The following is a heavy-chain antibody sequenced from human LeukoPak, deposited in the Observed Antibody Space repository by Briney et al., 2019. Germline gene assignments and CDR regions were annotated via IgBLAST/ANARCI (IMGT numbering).Heavy chain of an antibody. Sequence: EASVKVSCKASGYTFSGTGWYLYWLRQAPGQGLECMGWIHPNSGDTAYAQKFEGRVAMTRDTSISTAYMELRRLRPDDTAVYFCARDGPAQMVDLDYWGQGTLVTVSS. CDR3: ARDGPAQMVDLDY. J-gene: IGHJ4*02. D-gene: IGHD3-10*01. CDR1: GYTFSGTGWY. CDR2: IHPNSGDT. V-gene: IGHV1-2*02.